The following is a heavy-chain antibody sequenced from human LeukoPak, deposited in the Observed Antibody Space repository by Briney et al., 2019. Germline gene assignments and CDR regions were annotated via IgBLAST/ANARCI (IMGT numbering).Heavy chain of an antibody. D-gene: IGHD3-10*01. V-gene: IGHV3-53*01. CDR1: GFTVSSNY. CDR2: IYSGGST. CDR3: ARGQSGTPHYYYGMDV. Sequence: GGSLRLSCAASGFTVSSNYMSWVRQAPGKGLEWVSIIYSGGSTYYADSVKGRFTVSRDNSKNTLSLQMSSLRAEDTAVYYCARGQSGTPHYYYGMDVWGQGTTVTVSS. J-gene: IGHJ6*02.